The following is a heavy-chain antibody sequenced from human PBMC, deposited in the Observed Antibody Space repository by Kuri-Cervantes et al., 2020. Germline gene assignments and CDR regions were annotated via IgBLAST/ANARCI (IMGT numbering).Heavy chain of an antibody. V-gene: IGHV3-35*01. D-gene: IGHD4-17*01. CDR1: GFTFSNSD. CDR3: ARDATAEQGTNDYGDYGNFDY. CDR2: VSWNGSRT. J-gene: IGHJ4*02. Sequence: GESLKISCAASGFTFSNSDMNWVHQAPGKGLEWVSGVSWNGSRTHYADSVKGRFTISRDNSKNTLYLQMNSLRAEDTAVYYCARDATAEQGTNDYGDYGNFDYWGQGTLVTVSS.